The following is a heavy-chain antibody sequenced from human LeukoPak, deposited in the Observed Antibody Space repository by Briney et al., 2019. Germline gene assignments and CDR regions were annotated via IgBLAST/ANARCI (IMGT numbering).Heavy chain of an antibody. CDR1: GFSFSAYG. Sequence: PGKSLRLSCAVSGFSFSAYGMHWVRQAPGKGLEWVALISYDGNNKYYVDSVKGRFSISRDNSKNTLSLQMDSLRAEDTAVYYCAKDHCNGVSCYYFDSWGQGTLVTVSS. J-gene: IGHJ4*02. CDR2: ISYDGNNK. V-gene: IGHV3-30*18. D-gene: IGHD2-15*01. CDR3: AKDHCNGVSCYYFDS.